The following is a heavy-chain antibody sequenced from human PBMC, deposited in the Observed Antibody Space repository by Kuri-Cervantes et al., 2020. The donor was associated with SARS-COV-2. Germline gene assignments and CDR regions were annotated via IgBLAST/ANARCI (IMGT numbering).Heavy chain of an antibody. CDR2: IYYSGST. CDR1: GGSISSYY. Sequence: AETLYLTCTDAGGSISSYYWSWIRQPPGKGLEWIGYIYYSGSTNYNPSLKSRVTISVDTSKNQFSLKLSSVTAADTAVYYCARAPRVDIFTGNPLPFDPRGQGTLVTVSS. CDR3: ARAPRVDIFTGNPLPFDP. J-gene: IGHJ5*02. V-gene: IGHV4-59*01. D-gene: IGHD3-9*01.